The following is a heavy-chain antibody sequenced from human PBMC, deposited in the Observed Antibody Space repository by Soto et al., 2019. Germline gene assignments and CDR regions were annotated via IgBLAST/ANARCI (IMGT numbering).Heavy chain of an antibody. V-gene: IGHV4-4*07. D-gene: IGHD6-13*01. J-gene: IGHJ5*02. CDR1: GGSLSSYY. CDR3: ARQFYSSSKYNWFDX. Sequence: PWETLCLTCAVSGGSLSSYYWSWIRQPAGKGLEWIGRIYISGSTNYNPSLESRVTMSVDTSKNQFSLQLTSVTAADTAVDYCARQFYSSSKYNWFDXWGQGTLVTVSX. CDR2: IYISGST.